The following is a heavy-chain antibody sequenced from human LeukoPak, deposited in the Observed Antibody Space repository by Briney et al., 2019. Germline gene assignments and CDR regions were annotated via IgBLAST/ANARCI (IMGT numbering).Heavy chain of an antibody. Sequence: GGSLRLSCAASGFTFSSYAMSWVRQAPGKGLEWVSAISGSGGSTYYADSVKGRFTISRDNAKNSLYLQMNGLRAEDTAVYYCARETYCSSTSCYLFDYWGQGTLVTVSS. J-gene: IGHJ4*02. CDR1: GFTFSSYA. D-gene: IGHD2-2*01. CDR2: ISGSGGST. CDR3: ARETYCSSTSCYLFDY. V-gene: IGHV3-23*01.